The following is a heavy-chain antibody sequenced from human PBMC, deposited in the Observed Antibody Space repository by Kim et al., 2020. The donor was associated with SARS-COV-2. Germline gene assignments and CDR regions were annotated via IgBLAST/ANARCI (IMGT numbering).Heavy chain of an antibody. CDR3: AGDIYGSGSYYYYGMDV. V-gene: IGHV3-11*05. J-gene: IGHJ6*02. D-gene: IGHD3-10*01. Sequence: SVKGRVTISRENAKNPLYLQMNSLRAEDTAVYYCAGDIYGSGSYYYYGMDVWGQGTTVTVSS.